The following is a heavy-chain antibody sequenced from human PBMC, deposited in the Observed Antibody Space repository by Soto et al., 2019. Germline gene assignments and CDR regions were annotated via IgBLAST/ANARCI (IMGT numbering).Heavy chain of an antibody. D-gene: IGHD3-16*01. Sequence: EVQLLESGGGLLQPGGSLRLSCAASGFTFSSYAMSWVRQAPGKGLEWVSVISGSGDSTYYADSVKGRFTISRDNSKNTLYLQMNSLRAEDTAVYYCARRGSGGWFDPWGQGTLVTVSS. CDR2: ISGSGDST. CDR1: GFTFSSYA. J-gene: IGHJ5*02. CDR3: ARRGSGGWFDP. V-gene: IGHV3-23*01.